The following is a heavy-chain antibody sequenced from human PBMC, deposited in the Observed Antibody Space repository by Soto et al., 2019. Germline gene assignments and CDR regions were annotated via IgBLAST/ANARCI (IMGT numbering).Heavy chain of an antibody. V-gene: IGHV3-7*03. CDR1: GFSFSSYW. CDR3: VRGSVESRAWGH. D-gene: IGHD1-26*01. CDR2: INEDGSGK. J-gene: IGHJ4*02. Sequence: EVQVVQSGGGLVQPGESLRLSCSASGFSFSSYWMDWVRHAPGKGLEWVANINEDGSGKYYVDFVRGRFTVSRDNAKNSVHLQMNSLRAEDTAVYYCVRGSVESRAWGHWGQGTLVTVSS.